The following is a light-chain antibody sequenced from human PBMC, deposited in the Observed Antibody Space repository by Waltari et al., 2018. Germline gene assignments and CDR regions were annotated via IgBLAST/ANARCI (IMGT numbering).Light chain of an antibody. CDR3: QQRSSWPRT. V-gene: IGKV3-11*01. CDR1: QSVSYS. Sequence: RATRPCRASQSVSYSLAWYQQKPGQTPRLLIYSASNRATGIPARFSGSGSGSDFTLTISSLEPEDFAVYYCQQRSSWPRTFGQGTKVEIK. J-gene: IGKJ1*01. CDR2: SAS.